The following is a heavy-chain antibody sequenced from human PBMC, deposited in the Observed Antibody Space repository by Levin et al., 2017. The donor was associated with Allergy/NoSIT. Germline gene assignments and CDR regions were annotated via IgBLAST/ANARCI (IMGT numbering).Heavy chain of an antibody. Sequence: SETLSLTCTVSGGSIRSHYWSWIRQFPGKGLEWIAYIYYSGSTTYNPSLKSRVTISVDTAENQISLKLTSVTAADTAVYYCARGVYGMDVWGQGTTVTVSS. CDR3: ARGVYGMDV. J-gene: IGHJ6*02. V-gene: IGHV4-59*11. CDR2: IYYSGST. CDR1: GGSIRSHY. D-gene: IGHD3-3*01.